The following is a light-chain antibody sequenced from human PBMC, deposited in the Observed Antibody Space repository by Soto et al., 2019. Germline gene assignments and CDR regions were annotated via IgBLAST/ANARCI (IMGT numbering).Light chain of an antibody. V-gene: IGKV4-1*01. CDR1: QSVLHRSNGNSY. CDR3: NQYRTIPFT. J-gene: IGKJ3*01. CDR2: WSS. Sequence: DIVMTQSPDFLAVSLGELATIKCRSSQSVLHRSNGNSYVAWYQQKTGQPPKLLMYWSSTRESESPDGFSRSGSGTDFTLTVNSLQAEDAAVYYCNQYRTIPFTVGRGTKVHI.